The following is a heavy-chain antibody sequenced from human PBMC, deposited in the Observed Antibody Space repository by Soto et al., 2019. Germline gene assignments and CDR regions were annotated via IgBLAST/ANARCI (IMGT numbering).Heavy chain of an antibody. D-gene: IGHD2-2*01. V-gene: IGHV1-3*01. J-gene: IGHJ4*02. CDR3: PGGGGVGGCSSTSCYADLDY. CDR2: INAGNGNT. CDR1: GYTFTSYA. Sequence: QVQLVQSGAEVKKPGASVKVSCKASGYTFTSYAMHWVRQAPGQRLEWMGWINAGNGNTKYSQKFQGRVTITRDTSGGAAYKELSRLRAEATAVYYCPGGGGVGGCSSTSCYADLDYWGQGTLVTVSS.